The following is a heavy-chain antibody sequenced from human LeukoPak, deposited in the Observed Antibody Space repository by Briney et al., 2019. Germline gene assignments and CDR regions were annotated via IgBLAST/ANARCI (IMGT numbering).Heavy chain of an antibody. V-gene: IGHV3-53*01. CDR2: IYSGGST. Sequence: GGSLRLSCAASGVTVSSNYMSWGRQAPGKGLEWVSVIYSGGSTYYADSVKGRFTISRDNSKNTLYLQMNSLRAEDTAVYYCARVTVEMATLDYWGQGTLVTVSS. J-gene: IGHJ4*02. CDR3: ARVTVEMATLDY. CDR1: GVTVSSNY. D-gene: IGHD5-24*01.